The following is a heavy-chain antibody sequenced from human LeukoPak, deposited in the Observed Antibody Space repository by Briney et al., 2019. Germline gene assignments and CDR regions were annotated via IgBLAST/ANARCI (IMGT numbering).Heavy chain of an antibody. D-gene: IGHD3-16*01. CDR3: ARLPAITTYYYYYMDV. Sequence: KPSETLSLTCTVSGGSISSSTHYWGWIRQAPGKRLECIGTIYYSGSSYYNPSLKSRVTMSVDTSKNQFSLRRSSVTAADTAVYYCARLPAITTYYYYYMDVWGKGTMVTVSS. V-gene: IGHV4-39*01. J-gene: IGHJ6*03. CDR1: GGSISSSTHY. CDR2: IYYSGSS.